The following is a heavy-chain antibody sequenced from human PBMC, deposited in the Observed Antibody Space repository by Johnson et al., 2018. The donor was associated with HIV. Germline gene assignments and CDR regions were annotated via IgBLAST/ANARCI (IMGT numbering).Heavy chain of an antibody. CDR2: IGTAGDT. CDR3: AKDSSVLLCFDI. D-gene: IGHD3-10*01. V-gene: IGHV3-13*01. Sequence: VESGGGLVQPGGSLRLSCAASGFTFSSYDMHWVRQATGKGLEWVSAIGTAGDTYYPGSVKGRFTISRDNSKNTLYLQMNSLRAEDTAVYYCAKDSSVLLCFDIWGQGTMVTVSS. CDR1: GFTFSSYD. J-gene: IGHJ3*02.